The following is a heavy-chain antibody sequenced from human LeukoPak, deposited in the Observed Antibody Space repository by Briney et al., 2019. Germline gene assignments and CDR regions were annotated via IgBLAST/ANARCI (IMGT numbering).Heavy chain of an antibody. CDR2: IDLSDSYN. CDR3: ARRISPHSSGWYANFDY. D-gene: IGHD6-19*01. CDR1: GYSFTSYW. J-gene: IGHJ4*02. Sequence: GESLKISWKGSGYSFTSYWISGVRQLPGKGLEWMGRIDLSDSYNNYSPPCQGHVTISADKPISTAYLQLSRQKASDTAMYYCARRISPHSSGWYANFDYWGQGTLVSVCS. V-gene: IGHV5-10-1*01.